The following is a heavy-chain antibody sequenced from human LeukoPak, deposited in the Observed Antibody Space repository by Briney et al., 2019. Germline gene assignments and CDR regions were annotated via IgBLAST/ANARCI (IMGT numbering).Heavy chain of an antibody. CDR2: ISSSSSYI. CDR3: ARDRIVGATFDY. Sequence: PGGSLRLSCAASGFTFNSYSMNWDRQAPGKGLEWVSSISSSSSYIYFADSVKGRFTISRDNAKNSLSLQMNSLRAEDTAVYYCARDRIVGATFDYWGQGTLVTVSS. CDR1: GFTFNSYS. V-gene: IGHV3-21*01. J-gene: IGHJ4*02. D-gene: IGHD1-26*01.